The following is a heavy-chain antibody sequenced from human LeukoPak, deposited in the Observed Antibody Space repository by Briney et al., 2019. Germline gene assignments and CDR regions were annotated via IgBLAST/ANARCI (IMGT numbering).Heavy chain of an antibody. D-gene: IGHD3-22*01. J-gene: IGHJ4*02. CDR1: GFTFSNYA. CDR2: INNNGGSP. Sequence: GGSLRLSCAASGFTFSNYAMYWVRQAPGRGLEYVSAINNNGGSPDYANCVKGRFSISRDNSDNRVFLQMGTLRAEDMSVYYGARGGYYDSSGSFDFGGQGILVTVSS. V-gene: IGHV3-64*01. CDR3: ARGGYYDSSGSFDF.